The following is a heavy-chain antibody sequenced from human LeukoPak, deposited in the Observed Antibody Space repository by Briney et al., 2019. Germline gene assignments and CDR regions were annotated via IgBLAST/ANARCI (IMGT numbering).Heavy chain of an antibody. CDR2: MNPNSGNT. J-gene: IGHJ4*02. D-gene: IGHD2-2*01. V-gene: IGHV1-8*01. CDR1: GYTFTSYD. Sequence: ASVKVSCKASGYTFTSYDINWVRQATGQGLEWMGWMNPNSGNTGYAQKFQGRVTMTRNTSISTAYMELSSLRSEDTAVYYCASSYCSSTSCYDTIDYWGQGTLVTVSS. CDR3: ASSYCSSTSCYDTIDY.